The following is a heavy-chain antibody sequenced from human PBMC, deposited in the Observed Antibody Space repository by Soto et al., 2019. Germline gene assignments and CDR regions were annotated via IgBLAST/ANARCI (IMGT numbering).Heavy chain of an antibody. Sequence: ASVKVSCKASGYTFTGYYMHWVRQAPGQGLEWMGWINPNSGGTNYAQKFQGWVTMTRDTSISTAYMELSRLRSDDTAVYYCARDDGGATSYYYYGMDAWGQGTTVTVSS. V-gene: IGHV1-2*04. CDR3: ARDDGGATSYYYYGMDA. CDR2: INPNSGGT. J-gene: IGHJ6*02. CDR1: GYTFTGYY. D-gene: IGHD1-26*01.